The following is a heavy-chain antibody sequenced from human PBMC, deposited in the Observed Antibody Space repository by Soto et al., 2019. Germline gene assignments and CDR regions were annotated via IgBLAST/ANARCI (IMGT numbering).Heavy chain of an antibody. Sequence: QVQLQESGPGLVKPSETLSLTCTVSGASISGYYWSWIRQPPGKGLEWIGSFYYGGNTNYHPSLKSRLTMSVATTRNQFSLTLNSVTAAVTAVYYCATRPKSRQRLPYFDSWGQGSLAIVSS. J-gene: IGHJ4*02. CDR3: ATRPKSRQRLPYFDS. CDR1: GASISGYY. D-gene: IGHD6-25*01. CDR2: FYYGGNT. V-gene: IGHV4-59*08.